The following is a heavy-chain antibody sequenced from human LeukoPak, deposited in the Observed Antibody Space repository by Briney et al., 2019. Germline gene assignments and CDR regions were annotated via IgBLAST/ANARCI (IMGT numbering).Heavy chain of an antibody. CDR2: ITGSGAFT. CDR1: GITFIKYS. Sequence: GGSLRLSCAASGITFIKYSMTWVRQAPGKGLEWVSAITGSGAFTDYADSVKGRFTISRDNSKNTLYLQMNSLRAEDTAVFYCARNGDCSGGSCLYYFDYWGQGTLVTVSS. D-gene: IGHD2-15*01. J-gene: IGHJ4*02. CDR3: ARNGDCSGGSCLYYFDY. V-gene: IGHV3-23*01.